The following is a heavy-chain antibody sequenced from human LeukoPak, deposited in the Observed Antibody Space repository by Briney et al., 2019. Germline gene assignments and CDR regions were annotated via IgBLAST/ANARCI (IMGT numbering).Heavy chain of an antibody. V-gene: IGHV1-18*01. CDR1: GYTFTSYG. Sequence: ASVKVSCKASGYTFTSYGISWVRQAPGQGLEWMGWISAYNGNTNYAQKIEGRAAMTTDESTNRAYIELRSLISDYTAVYYCAGDRVITAAGTPDYWGQGTLVSASS. J-gene: IGHJ4*02. D-gene: IGHD6-13*01. CDR2: ISAYNGNT. CDR3: AGDRVITAAGTPDY.